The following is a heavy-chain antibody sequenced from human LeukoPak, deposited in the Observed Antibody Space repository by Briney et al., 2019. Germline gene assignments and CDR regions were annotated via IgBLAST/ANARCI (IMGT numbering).Heavy chain of an antibody. CDR2: ISGSGGST. V-gene: IGHV3-23*01. CDR3: AKETSAVYDSSDAFDI. CDR1: GFTFSSYG. D-gene: IGHD3-22*01. Sequence: GGSLRLSCAASGFTFSSYGMSWVRQAPGKGLEWVSAISGSGGSTYYADSVKGRFTISRDNSKNTLYLQMNSLRAEDTAVYYCAKETSAVYDSSDAFDIWGQGTMVTVSS. J-gene: IGHJ3*02.